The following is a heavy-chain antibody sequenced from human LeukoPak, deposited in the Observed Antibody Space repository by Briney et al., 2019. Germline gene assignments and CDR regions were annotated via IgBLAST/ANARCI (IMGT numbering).Heavy chain of an antibody. V-gene: IGHV4-59*01. CDR3: VRATVSYYYYGMDV. D-gene: IGHD4-17*01. CDR1: GGSISSYY. J-gene: IGHJ6*02. CDR2: IYYSGST. Sequence: SETLSLTCTVSGGSISSYYWSWMRQPPGKGLEWIGYIYYSGSTNYNPSLKSRVTISVDTSKNQFSLKLSSVTAADTAVYYCVRATVSYYYYGMDVWGQGTTVTVSS.